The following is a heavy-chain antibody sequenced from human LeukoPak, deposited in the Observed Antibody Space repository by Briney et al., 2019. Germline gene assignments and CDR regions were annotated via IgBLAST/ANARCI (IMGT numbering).Heavy chain of an antibody. J-gene: IGHJ6*03. CDR3: ARDKSFGELLFGYYYYYMDV. CDR2: INPNSGGT. Sequence: ASVKVSCKASGYTFTGYYMHWVRQAPGQGLEWMGWINPNSGGTNYAQKFQGRVTMTRDTSISTAYMELSRLRSDDTAVYYCARDKSFGELLFGYYYYYMDVWGKGTTVTVSS. V-gene: IGHV1-2*02. D-gene: IGHD3-10*01. CDR1: GYTFTGYY.